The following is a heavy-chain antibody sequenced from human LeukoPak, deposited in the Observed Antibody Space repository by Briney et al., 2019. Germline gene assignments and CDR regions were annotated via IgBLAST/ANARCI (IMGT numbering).Heavy chain of an antibody. CDR3: ARLGSQLLFDP. CDR1: GGSIISTNYY. Sequence: KPSETLSLTCTVSGGSIISTNYYWAWIRHPPGKGLEWIASVHYSGTPYYNPPLKSRVTMSVDTSKNQFSLKLSFVTAADTVVYYCARLGSQLLFDPWGQGTLVTVSS. CDR2: VHYSGTP. V-gene: IGHV4-39*01. J-gene: IGHJ5*02. D-gene: IGHD6-19*01.